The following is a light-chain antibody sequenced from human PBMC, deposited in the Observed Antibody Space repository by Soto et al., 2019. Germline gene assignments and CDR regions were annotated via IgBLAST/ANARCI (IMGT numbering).Light chain of an antibody. CDR3: RQRDSWPPFT. V-gene: IGKV3-11*01. CDR1: QSISNH. CDR2: DAS. Sequence: EIVLTQSPATLSLSLGERATLSCRASQSISNHLAGYQQKPGQAPRLLIYDASTRATGIPARFSGSGSGTDFTLTISSIVPEDFAPYYCRQRDSWPPFTFGPGTKVDIK. J-gene: IGKJ3*01.